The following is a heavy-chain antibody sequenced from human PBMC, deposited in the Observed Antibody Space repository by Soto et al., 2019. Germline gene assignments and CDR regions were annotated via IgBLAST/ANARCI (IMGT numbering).Heavy chain of an antibody. CDR3: ARLEGLATISYSFDF. CDR2: IYFRGNT. J-gene: IGHJ4*02. CDR1: GDSINSDKYY. V-gene: IGHV4-39*01. Sequence: QLQLQESGPGLVKPSETLSLTCSVSGDSINSDKYYWGWIRQPPGKGLEWIGSIYFRGNTYYNPSLQPRATLSLDKSKSQFSLKLNSVTAADSAVYFCARLEGLATISYSFDFWGQGALVTVSS. D-gene: IGHD3-9*01.